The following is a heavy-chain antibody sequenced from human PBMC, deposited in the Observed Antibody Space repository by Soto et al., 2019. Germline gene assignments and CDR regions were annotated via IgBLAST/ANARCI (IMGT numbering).Heavy chain of an antibody. CDR1: GYTLTELS. J-gene: IGHJ2*01. CDR2: FDPEDGET. Sequence: ASVKVSCKVSGYTLTELSMHWVRQAPGKGLEWMGGFDPEDGETIYAQKFQGRVTMTEDTSTDTAYMELSSLRSEDTAVYYCGTDNPNWGSRPKYWYFDLWGRGTLVTVSS. CDR3: GTDNPNWGSRPKYWYFDL. D-gene: IGHD7-27*01. V-gene: IGHV1-24*01.